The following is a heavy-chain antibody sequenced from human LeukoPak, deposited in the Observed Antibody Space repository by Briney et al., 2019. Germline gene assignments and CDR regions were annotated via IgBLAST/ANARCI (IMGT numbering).Heavy chain of an antibody. CDR3: ASPGGYYYDSSGGGPIDY. CDR1: GFTFSSYW. V-gene: IGHV3-74*01. Sequence: GGSLRLSCAASGFTFSSYWMHWVRQAPGKGLEWVSRINSDGSSTSYADSVKGRFTISRDNAKNTLYLQMNSLRAEDTAVYYCASPGGYYYDSSGGGPIDYWGQGTLVTVSS. D-gene: IGHD3-22*01. CDR2: INSDGSST. J-gene: IGHJ4*02.